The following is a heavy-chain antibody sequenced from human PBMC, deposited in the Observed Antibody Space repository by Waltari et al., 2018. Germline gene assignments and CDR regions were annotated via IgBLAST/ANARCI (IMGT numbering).Heavy chain of an antibody. CDR2: SSLSGSYT. D-gene: IGHD3-16*01. Sequence: EVELSESGGGLVRPGGSLRLSCAASGFMFDNYGMSWVRQTPGKGLEWGSKSSLSGSYTYYANSVKGRFTISRDNSKNTVHLQLNNLRADDTALYYCAKVMGGGDDVFDIWGQGTVVTVSS. J-gene: IGHJ3*02. V-gene: IGHV3-23*01. CDR1: GFMFDNYG. CDR3: AKVMGGGDDVFDI.